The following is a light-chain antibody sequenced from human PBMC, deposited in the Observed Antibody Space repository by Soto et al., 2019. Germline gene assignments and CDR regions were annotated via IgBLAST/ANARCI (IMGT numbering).Light chain of an antibody. V-gene: IGLV2-11*01. CDR2: DVT. CDR1: SLDAGGFDY. CDR3: CSYAGIYTYV. Sequence: QSALTQPRSVSGSPGQSVTISCTGTSLDAGGFDYVSWYQQHPGKAPTLIIYDVTQRPSGVPDRFSGFKSGNTASLTISGLDPGDEADYYCCSYAGIYTYVFGTGTKLTVL. J-gene: IGLJ1*01.